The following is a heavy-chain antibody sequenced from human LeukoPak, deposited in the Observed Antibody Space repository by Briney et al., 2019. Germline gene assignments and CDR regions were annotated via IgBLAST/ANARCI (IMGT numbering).Heavy chain of an antibody. Sequence: GGSLRLSCAASEFSAGSNYMTWVRQAPGKGLEWVSLIYSGGSTYYADSVKGRFTISRDNSKNTLYLQMNSLRAEETAVYYCARDSFKLVISSFDDWSQGTLVTVPS. CDR3: ARDSFKLVISSFDD. V-gene: IGHV3-66*01. CDR1: EFSAGSNY. CDR2: IYSGGST. J-gene: IGHJ4*02. D-gene: IGHD3-9*01.